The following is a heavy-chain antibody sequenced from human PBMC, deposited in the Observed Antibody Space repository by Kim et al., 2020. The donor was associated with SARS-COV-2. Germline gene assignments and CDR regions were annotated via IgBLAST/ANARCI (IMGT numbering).Heavy chain of an antibody. J-gene: IGHJ4*02. Sequence: SETLSLTCAVSGGSISGTNWWNWVRQPPGKGLEWTGEIYHSGGTNYNQSLKSRVTISVDTSKNQFSLKLNSVTAADTAIYYSAANGYYTIDNWGQGTLVIVSS. CDR2: IYHSGGT. CDR3: AANGYYTIDN. D-gene: IGHD3-22*01. CDR1: GGSISGTNW. V-gene: IGHV4-4*02.